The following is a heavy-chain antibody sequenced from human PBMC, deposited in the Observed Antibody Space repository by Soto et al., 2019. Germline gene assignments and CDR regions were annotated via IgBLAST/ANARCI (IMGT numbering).Heavy chain of an antibody. CDR2: LNPRNGQS. CDR3: ARETDTSMVAY. CDR1: GYNFSAYY. Sequence: QVQLVQSGAEVKKPGASVKVSCQTSGYNFSAYYFNWVRPAAGQGPERMGWLNPRNGQSGYVQKLRGRVTMTRDTSIATVYQELSRLTSEDTAIYFCARETDTSMVAYWGQGTLVTVSS. J-gene: IGHJ4*02. D-gene: IGHD5-18*01. V-gene: IGHV1-8*02.